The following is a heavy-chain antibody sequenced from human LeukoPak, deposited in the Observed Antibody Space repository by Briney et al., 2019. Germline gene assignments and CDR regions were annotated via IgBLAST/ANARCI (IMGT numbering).Heavy chain of an antibody. CDR2: IKTDGSSI. V-gene: IGHV3-74*01. CDR1: GFTLRSYW. J-gene: IGHJ4*02. Sequence: GGSLRLSCAASGFTLRSYWMHWVRQAPGKGLVWVSRIKTDGSSITNADSVKGRFTVSRDNAKNTLYLQMNSLRAEDTAVYYCTRGHYTYGPFGYWGQGTLVTVSS. D-gene: IGHD5-18*01. CDR3: TRGHYTYGPFGY.